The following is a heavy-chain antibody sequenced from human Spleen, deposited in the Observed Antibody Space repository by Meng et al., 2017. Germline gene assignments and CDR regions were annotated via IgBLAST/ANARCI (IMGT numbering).Heavy chain of an antibody. J-gene: IGHJ4*02. V-gene: IGHV1-2*06. CDR3: ARIRRITMVRGVTNNY. D-gene: IGHD3-10*01. Sequence: QVQVVQSGAEVKNPGGSVKVSCKASGYTFTGYYMHWVRQAPGQWVEWMGRINPNSGGTNYAQKFQGRVTMTRDTSISTAYMELSRLRSDDTAVYYCARIRRITMVRGVTNNYWGQGTLVTVSS. CDR2: INPNSGGT. CDR1: GYTFTGYY.